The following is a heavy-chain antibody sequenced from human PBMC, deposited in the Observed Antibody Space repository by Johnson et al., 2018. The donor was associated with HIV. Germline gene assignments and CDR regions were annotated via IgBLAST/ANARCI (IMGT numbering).Heavy chain of an antibody. CDR1: GFTFSSYG. CDR3: ARLRGYSGYDSFDI. D-gene: IGHD5-12*01. Sequence: QVQVVESGGGVVQPGGSLRLSCAASGFTFSSYGMHWVRQAPGKGLEWVAFIRYDGSNKYYADSVKGRFTISRDNAKNSLYLQMNSLRAEDTALYYCARLRGYSGYDSFDIWGQGTMVTVSS. J-gene: IGHJ3*02. V-gene: IGHV3-30*02. CDR2: IRYDGSNK.